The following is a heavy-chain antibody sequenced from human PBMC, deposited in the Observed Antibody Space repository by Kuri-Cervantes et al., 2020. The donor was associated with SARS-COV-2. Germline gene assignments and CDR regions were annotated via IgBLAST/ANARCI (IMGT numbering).Heavy chain of an antibody. D-gene: IGHD3-16*01. CDR3: ASVSGRGSNWAWYFDL. J-gene: IGHJ2*01. CDR2: IYNNGIT. V-gene: IGHV4-59*13. Sequence: SETLSLTCTVSGGSISSYYWSWIRQPPGKGLEWIGYIYNNGITNYNPSLKSRVTITVDTSKNQFSLKLSSVTAADTAVYQCASVSGRGSNWAWYFDLWGRGTLVTVSS. CDR1: GGSISSYY.